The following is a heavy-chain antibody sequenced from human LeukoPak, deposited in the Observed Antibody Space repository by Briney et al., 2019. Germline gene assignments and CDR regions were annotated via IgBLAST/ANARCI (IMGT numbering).Heavy chain of an antibody. Sequence: GASVKVFCKVSGYTLTELSMHWVRQAPGKGLEWMGGFDPEDGETIYAQKFQGRVTMTEDTSTDTAYMELSSLRSEDTAVYYCATGGVWGSYKVYYFDYWGQGTLVTVSS. CDR1: GYTLTELS. CDR2: FDPEDGET. J-gene: IGHJ4*02. CDR3: ATGGVWGSYKVYYFDY. D-gene: IGHD3-16*01. V-gene: IGHV1-24*01.